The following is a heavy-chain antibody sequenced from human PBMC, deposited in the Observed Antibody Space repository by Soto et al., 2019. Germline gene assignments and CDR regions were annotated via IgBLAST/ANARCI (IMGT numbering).Heavy chain of an antibody. CDR1: GFTFSSYG. CDR3: AKERAARPHRYYGMDV. J-gene: IGHJ6*02. Sequence: LRLSCAASGFTFSSYGMHWVRQAPGKGLEWVAVISYDGSNKYYADSVKGRFTISRDNSKNTLYLQMNSLRAEDTAVYYCAKERAARPHRYYGMDVWGQGTTVTVSS. D-gene: IGHD6-6*01. V-gene: IGHV3-30*18. CDR2: ISYDGSNK.